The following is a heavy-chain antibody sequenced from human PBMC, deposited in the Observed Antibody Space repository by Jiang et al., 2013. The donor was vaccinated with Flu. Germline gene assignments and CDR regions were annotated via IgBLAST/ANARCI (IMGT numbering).Heavy chain of an antibody. CDR2: VHYSGNT. Sequence: SLTCTVSGDSISDPGYYWGWIRQPPGRGLEWIGSVHYSGNTYYNPSLNTRVTISVDTSKNQFSLRLTSVTAADRAVYYCARRRHDYGINWFDPWGQGILVTVSS. CDR3: ARRRHDYGINWFDP. V-gene: IGHV4-39*01. J-gene: IGHJ5*02. D-gene: IGHD4-17*01. CDR1: GDSISDPGYY.